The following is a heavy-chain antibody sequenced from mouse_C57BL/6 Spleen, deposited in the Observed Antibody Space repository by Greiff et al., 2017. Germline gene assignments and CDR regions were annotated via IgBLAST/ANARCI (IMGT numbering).Heavy chain of an antibody. Sequence: QVQLQQSGAELVRPGASVTLSCKASGYTFTDYEMHWVKQTPVHGLEWIGAIDPETGGTAYNQKFKGKAILTADKSSSTAYMELRRLTSEDSAVYYCTTPYYSNYAWFAYWGQGTLVTVSA. D-gene: IGHD2-5*01. CDR1: GYTFTDYE. CDR2: IDPETGGT. J-gene: IGHJ3*01. V-gene: IGHV1-15*01. CDR3: TTPYYSNYAWFAY.